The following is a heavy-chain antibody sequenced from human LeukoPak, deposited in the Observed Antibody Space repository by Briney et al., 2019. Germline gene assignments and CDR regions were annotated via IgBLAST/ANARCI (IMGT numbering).Heavy chain of an antibody. V-gene: IGHV3-33*01. J-gene: IGHJ4*02. CDR3: ARDLIAARSGLDY. D-gene: IGHD6-6*01. CDR1: GFTFSSYG. CDR2: IWYDGSNK. Sequence: PGGPLRLSCAASGFTFSSYGMHWVRQAPGKGLEWVAVIWYDGSNKYYADSVKGRFTISRDNSKNTLYLQMNSLRAEDTAVYYCARDLIAARSGLDYWGQGTLVTVSS.